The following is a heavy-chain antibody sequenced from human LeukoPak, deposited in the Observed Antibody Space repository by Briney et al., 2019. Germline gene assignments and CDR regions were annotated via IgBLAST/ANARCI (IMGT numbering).Heavy chain of an antibody. J-gene: IGHJ3*02. D-gene: IGHD3-9*01. CDR2: IYSSGST. CDR3: ARDRSLTGTSSDAFDI. Sequence: SETLSLTCTVSGGSISNYYWSWIRQPAGKGLEWIGRIYSSGSTNYNPSLKSRVTMSVDTSKNQFSLKLSSVTAADTAVYYCARDRSLTGTSSDAFDIWGQGTMVTVSS. CDR1: GGSISNYY. V-gene: IGHV4-4*07.